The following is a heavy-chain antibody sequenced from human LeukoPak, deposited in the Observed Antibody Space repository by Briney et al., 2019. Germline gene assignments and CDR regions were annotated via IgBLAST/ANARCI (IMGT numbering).Heavy chain of an antibody. Sequence: GASVTVSCKASGYTFTSYYIHWVRQAPRQGLEWMGIINPSGGSTSYVQKFQGRVTMTRDTSTSTVYMELSSLRSEDTAVYYCASVKDSSGWHQAFDIWGQGTMVTVSS. CDR3: ASVKDSSGWHQAFDI. D-gene: IGHD6-19*01. J-gene: IGHJ3*02. CDR1: GYTFTSYY. CDR2: INPSGGST. V-gene: IGHV1-46*01.